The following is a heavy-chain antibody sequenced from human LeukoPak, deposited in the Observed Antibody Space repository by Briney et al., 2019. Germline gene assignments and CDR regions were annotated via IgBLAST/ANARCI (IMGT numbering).Heavy chain of an antibody. CDR1: GFTFSSYW. D-gene: IGHD2-8*02. J-gene: IGHJ4*02. CDR2: INQDESQK. Sequence: PGGSLRLSCAASGFTFSSYWMSWVRQAPGRGLEWVTNINQDESQKYYVDSVKGRFTISRDNAKNSLYLQMDSLSAEDTAVYYCARDTGYASIDHWGQGTLVTVSS. V-gene: IGHV3-7*04. CDR3: ARDTGYASIDH.